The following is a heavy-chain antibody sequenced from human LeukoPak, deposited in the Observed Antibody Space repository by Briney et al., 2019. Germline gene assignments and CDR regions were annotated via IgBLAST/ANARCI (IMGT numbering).Heavy chain of an antibody. Sequence: GSLRLSCVTSGFPLSTYGVHWVRQAPGSGLEWLAYIHYDGYTTNYADSVKGRFTISRENSKNTLYLQMNSLRTEDTAVYYCARGPSGYHNTGGQGTLVTVSS. J-gene: IGHJ4*02. CDR2: IHYDGYTT. V-gene: IGHV3-30*02. D-gene: IGHD5-12*01. CDR1: GFPLSTYG. CDR3: ARGPSGYHNT.